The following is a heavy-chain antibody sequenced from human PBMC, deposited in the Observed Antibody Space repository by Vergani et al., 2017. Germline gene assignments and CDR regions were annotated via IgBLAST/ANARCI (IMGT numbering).Heavy chain of an antibody. D-gene: IGHD6-19*01. CDR3: ARVPVAGTHFDY. CDR2: IYTSGST. J-gene: IGHJ4*02. Sequence: QVQLQASGPGLVKPSPTLSLTCTVSGGSISSGSYYWSWIRQPAGKGLEWIGRIYTSGSTNYNPSLKSRVTISVDTSKNQFSLKLSSVTAADTAVYYCARVPVAGTHFDYWGQGTLVTVSS. V-gene: IGHV4-61*02. CDR1: GGSISSGSYY.